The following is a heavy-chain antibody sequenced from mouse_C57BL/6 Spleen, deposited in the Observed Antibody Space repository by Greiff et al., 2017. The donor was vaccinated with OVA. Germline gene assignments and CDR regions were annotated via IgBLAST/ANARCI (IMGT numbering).Heavy chain of an antibody. V-gene: IGHV5-6*02. Sequence: EVMLVESGGDLVKPGGSLKLSCAASGFTFSSYGMSWVRQTPDKRLEWVATISSGGSYTYYPDSVKGRFTISRDNAKNTLYLQMSSLKSEDTAMYYCASRDSSGYDYWGQGTTLTVSS. J-gene: IGHJ2*01. CDR1: GFTFSSYG. D-gene: IGHD3-2*02. CDR3: ASRDSSGYDY. CDR2: ISSGGSYT.